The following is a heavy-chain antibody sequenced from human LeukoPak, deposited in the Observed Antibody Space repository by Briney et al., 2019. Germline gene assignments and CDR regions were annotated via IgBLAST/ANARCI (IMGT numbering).Heavy chain of an antibody. V-gene: IGHV3-21*01. J-gene: IGHJ4*02. CDR2: ISSSTNYI. Sequence: PGGSLRLSCAASGFTFSSYSMNWVRQAPGKGLEWVSSISSSTNYIYYADSVRGRFTISRDNARNLLFLQTNYLRAEDTAVYYCARTQKGDYDYWGQGTPVTVSS. CDR1: GFTFSSYS. CDR3: ARTQKGDYDY. D-gene: IGHD4-17*01.